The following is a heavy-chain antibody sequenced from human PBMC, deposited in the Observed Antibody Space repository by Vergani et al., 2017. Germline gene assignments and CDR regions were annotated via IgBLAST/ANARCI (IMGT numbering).Heavy chain of an antibody. J-gene: IGHJ4*02. Sequence: EVQLLQSEGAVVQPGGSLRLSCVASGFPFSSHAISWVRQGPGQGLEWVSSIKNTGDSTHNADSVKGLFTMSRDNSKNTLYLQMNSPRVEDTAVYYCGGGSNNYNWGQGTLVTVSS. D-gene: IGHD5-24*01. CDR1: GFPFSSHA. CDR2: IKNTGDST. CDR3: GGGSNNYN. V-gene: IGHV3-23*01.